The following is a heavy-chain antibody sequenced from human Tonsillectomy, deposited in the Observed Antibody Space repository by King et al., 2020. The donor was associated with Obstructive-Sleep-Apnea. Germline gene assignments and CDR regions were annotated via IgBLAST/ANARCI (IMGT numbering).Heavy chain of an antibody. CDR1: GGTFCSYA. CDR3: ARDGGSIVVPAAMSPYYYYYGMDV. V-gene: IGHV1-69*01. J-gene: IGHJ6*02. Sequence: QLVQSGAEVKKPGSSVKVSCKASGGTFCSYAISWVRQAPGQGLEWMGGIIPIFGTANYAQKFQGRVTITADESTSTAYMELSSLRSEDTAVYYCARDGGSIVVPAAMSPYYYYYGMDVWGQGTTVTVSS. CDR2: IIPIFGTA. D-gene: IGHD2-2*01.